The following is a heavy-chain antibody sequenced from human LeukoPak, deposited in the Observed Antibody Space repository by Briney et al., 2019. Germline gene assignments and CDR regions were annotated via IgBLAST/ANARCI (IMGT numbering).Heavy chain of an antibody. CDR2: IYYSGST. V-gene: IGHV4-30-4*01. Sequence: SETLSLTCTVSGGSISSGDYYWSWIRQPPGKGLEWIGYIYYSGSTYYNPSLKSRVTISVDTSKNQFSLKLSSVTAADTAVYYCARLPLRLDWFDPWGQGTLVTVSS. CDR1: GGSISSGDYY. J-gene: IGHJ5*02. CDR3: ARLPLRLDWFDP.